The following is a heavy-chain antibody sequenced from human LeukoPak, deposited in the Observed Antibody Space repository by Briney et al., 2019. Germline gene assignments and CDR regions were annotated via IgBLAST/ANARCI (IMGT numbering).Heavy chain of an antibody. CDR2: ISSSGNSI. D-gene: IGHD3-10*01. CDR3: AKSLGSGSPYYYYYYMDV. Sequence: PGGSLRLSCAASGFTFGDYYMSWIRQAPGKGLEWVSYISSSGNSISYADSVKGRFTISRDNAKNTVYLQMNYLRAEDTALYYCAKSLGSGSPYYYYYYMDVWGKATTVTISS. J-gene: IGHJ6*03. V-gene: IGHV3-11*01. CDR1: GFTFGDYY.